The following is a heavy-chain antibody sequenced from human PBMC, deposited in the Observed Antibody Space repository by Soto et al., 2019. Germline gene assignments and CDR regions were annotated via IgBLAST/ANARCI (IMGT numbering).Heavy chain of an antibody. CDR1: GGSISSGGYY. J-gene: IGHJ4*02. CDR3: ARETAMVLPKKGGVDY. V-gene: IGHV4-31*03. D-gene: IGHD5-18*01. Sequence: QVQLQESGPGLVKPSQTLSLTCTVSGGSISSGGYYWSWIRQHPGKGLEWIGYIYYSGSTYYNPSLKSRVTISXXTXKXXFSLKLSSVTAADTAVYYCARETAMVLPKKGGVDYWGQGTLVTVSS. CDR2: IYYSGST.